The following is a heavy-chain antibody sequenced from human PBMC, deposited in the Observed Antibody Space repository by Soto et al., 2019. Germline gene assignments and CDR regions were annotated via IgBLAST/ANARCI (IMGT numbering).Heavy chain of an antibody. J-gene: IGHJ4*02. D-gene: IGHD6-13*01. Sequence: GGSLRLSCAASGFTVSSNYMSWVRQAPGKGLEWVSVIYSGGSTYYADSVKGRFTISRDNSKNTLYLQMNSLRAEDTAVYYCARGGGLYSSSWYIYDYWGQGTLVTVSS. CDR3: ARGGGLYSSSWYIYDY. CDR2: IYSGGST. CDR1: GFTVSSNY. V-gene: IGHV3-53*01.